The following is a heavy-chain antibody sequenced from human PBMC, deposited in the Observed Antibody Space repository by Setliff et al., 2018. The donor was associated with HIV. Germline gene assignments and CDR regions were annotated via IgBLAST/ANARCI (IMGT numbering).Heavy chain of an antibody. CDR2: IYHSGNT. CDR3: ASFFVTTVTNQDY. J-gene: IGHJ4*02. Sequence: PSETLSLTCTVSGDSISSDFYWGWIRQPPGKGLEWIGSIYHSGNTYYMPSLQSRVTISVDMSKNQFSLKLTSVTAADTAMYYCASFFVTTVTNQDYWGQGTPVTVSS. D-gene: IGHD4-17*01. CDR1: GDSISSDFY. V-gene: IGHV4-38-2*02.